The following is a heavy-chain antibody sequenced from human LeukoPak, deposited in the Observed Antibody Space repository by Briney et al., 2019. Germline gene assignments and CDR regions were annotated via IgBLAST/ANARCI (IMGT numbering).Heavy chain of an antibody. J-gene: IGHJ6*02. Sequence: SVKVSCKASGYTFTSYAISWVRQAPGQGLEWMGGIIPIFGTANYAQKVQGRVTITADESKSTAYMELSSLRSEDTAVYYCAMRGYGSGSYYGYYGMDVWGQGTTVTVSS. CDR3: AMRGYGSGSYYGYYGMDV. V-gene: IGHV1-69*13. CDR1: GYTFTSYA. CDR2: IIPIFGTA. D-gene: IGHD3-10*01.